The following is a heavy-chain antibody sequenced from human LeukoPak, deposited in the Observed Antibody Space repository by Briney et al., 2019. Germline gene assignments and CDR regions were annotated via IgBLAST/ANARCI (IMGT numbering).Heavy chain of an antibody. Sequence: QPGRSLRLSCAASGFTFSSYAMHWVRQAPGKGLEWVAVISYDGSNKYYADSVKGRFTISRDNAKNTVYLQMNSLRVEDTAVYYCARVYETNGYLYWGQGSLVTVSS. CDR2: ISYDGSNK. CDR3: ARVYETNGYLY. CDR1: GFTFSSYA. J-gene: IGHJ4*02. D-gene: IGHD3-22*01. V-gene: IGHV3-30-3*01.